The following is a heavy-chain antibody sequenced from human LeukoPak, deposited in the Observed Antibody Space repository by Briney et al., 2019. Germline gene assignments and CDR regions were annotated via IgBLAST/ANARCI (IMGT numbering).Heavy chain of an antibody. CDR2: IVVGSGNT. J-gene: IGHJ4*02. CDR1: GFTFTSSA. CDR3: AADRGGNSDLRY. Sequence: ASVKVSCKASGFTFTSSAMQWVRQARGQRLEWTGWIVVGSGNTNYAQKFQERVTITRDMSTSTAYMELSSLRSEDTAVYYCAADRGGNSDLRYWGQGTLVTVSS. D-gene: IGHD4-23*01. V-gene: IGHV1-58*02.